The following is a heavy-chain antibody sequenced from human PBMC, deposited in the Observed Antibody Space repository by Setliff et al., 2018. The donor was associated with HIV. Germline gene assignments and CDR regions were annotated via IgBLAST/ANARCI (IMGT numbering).Heavy chain of an antibody. CDR1: GGSFSGYY. CDR3: ARRAGYTSSWYREDYYYMDV. Sequence: PSETLSLTCAVYGGSFSGYYWSWVRQPPGKGLEWIEEIYHTGSTNSNPSLKSRVTMSLDTSKNRFSLRLTSVTAADTAVYYSARRAGYTSSWYREDYYYMDVWGKGTTVTVSS. J-gene: IGHJ6*03. D-gene: IGHD6-13*01. CDR2: IYHTGST. V-gene: IGHV4-34*01.